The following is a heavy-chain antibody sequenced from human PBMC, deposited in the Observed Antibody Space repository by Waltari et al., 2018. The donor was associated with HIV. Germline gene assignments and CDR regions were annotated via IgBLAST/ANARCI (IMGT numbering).Heavy chain of an antibody. D-gene: IGHD2-21*01. CDR1: GYTFSAYH. CDR3: VRVIRGIPLDY. V-gene: IGHV1-2*02. J-gene: IGHJ4*02. CDR2: INDNSGGT. Sequence: QVQLLQSSAEMKKPGASVRISCKASGYTFSAYHIHWVRQAPGQGLEWMAWINDNSGGTHIWQKLRGRVTVTRDTAATTVYLDLSGLTFADTATYFCVRVIRGIPLDYWGPGTPVIVSS.